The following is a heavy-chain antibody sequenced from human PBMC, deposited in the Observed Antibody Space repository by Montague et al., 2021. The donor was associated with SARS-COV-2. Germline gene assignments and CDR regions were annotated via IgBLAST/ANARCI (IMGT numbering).Heavy chain of an antibody. CDR1: GDSVSSNSAT. D-gene: IGHD1-1*01. J-gene: IGHJ6*02. V-gene: IGHV6-1*01. Sequence: CAISGDSVSSNSATWNWVRQSPSRGLEWLGRTCYRSKWYNDYAVFVRGRVTINPDTSKNQFSLQLNSVTPEDTAIYYCTSGREGNYNVMDVWGQGTTVTVSS. CDR3: TSGREGNYNVMDV. CDR2: TCYRSKWYN.